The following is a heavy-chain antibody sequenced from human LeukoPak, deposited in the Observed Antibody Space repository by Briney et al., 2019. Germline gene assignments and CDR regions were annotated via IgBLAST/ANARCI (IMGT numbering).Heavy chain of an antibody. CDR1: GGTFSSYT. Sequence: GASVKVSCKASGGTFSSYTISWVRQAPGQGLEWMGRIIPILGIANYAQKFQGRVTITADKSTSTAYMELSSLRSEDTAVYYCARAGARYCSSTSCYRYYYYYMDVWGKETTVTVSS. D-gene: IGHD2-2*01. V-gene: IGHV1-69*02. J-gene: IGHJ6*03. CDR2: IIPILGIA. CDR3: ARAGARYCSSTSCYRYYYYYMDV.